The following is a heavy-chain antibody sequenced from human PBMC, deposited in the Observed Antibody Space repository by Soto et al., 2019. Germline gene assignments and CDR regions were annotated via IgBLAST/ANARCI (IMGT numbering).Heavy chain of an antibody. V-gene: IGHV3-30*18. J-gene: IGHJ4*02. CDR3: AKDPVSAGTTYYFDY. CDR2: ISYDGSNK. CDR1: GFTFSSYG. Sequence: GGSLRLSCAASGFTFSSYGMHWVRQAPGKGLEWVAVISYDGSNKYYADSVKGRFTISRDNSKNTLYLQMNSLRAEDTAVYYCAKDPVSAGTTYYFDYWGQGXLVTVSS. D-gene: IGHD1-7*01.